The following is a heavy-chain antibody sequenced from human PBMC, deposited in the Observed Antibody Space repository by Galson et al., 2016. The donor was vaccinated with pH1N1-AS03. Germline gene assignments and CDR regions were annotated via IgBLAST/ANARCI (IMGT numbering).Heavy chain of an antibody. V-gene: IGHV1-69*10. Sequence: SVKVSCKASGDTFSNYALSWVRQAPGQGLDWMGGAIPTLGIYKHAQKFQDRVTITADKSTSTAYLELSSLRAEDTAVYYCAREKINVGADYYGMDVWGQGTTVTVSS. J-gene: IGHJ6*02. CDR2: AIPTLGIY. CDR1: GDTFSNYA. CDR3: AREKINVGADYYGMDV. D-gene: IGHD1-26*01.